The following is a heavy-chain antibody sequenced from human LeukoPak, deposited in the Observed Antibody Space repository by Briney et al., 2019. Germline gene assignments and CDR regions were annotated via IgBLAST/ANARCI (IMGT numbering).Heavy chain of an antibody. V-gene: IGHV4-59*01. CDR1: GGSFSGYY. J-gene: IGHJ2*01. CDR2: IYCLGST. CDR3: ARDRPGSYWYFDL. D-gene: IGHD3-10*01. Sequence: SETLSLTCAVYGGSFSGYYWSWIRQPPGKGLEWVGHIYCLGSTNYNPSLKSRVTISIDTSKNYFSLKLNSVIAADTAVYYCARDRPGSYWYFDLWGRGTLVTVSS.